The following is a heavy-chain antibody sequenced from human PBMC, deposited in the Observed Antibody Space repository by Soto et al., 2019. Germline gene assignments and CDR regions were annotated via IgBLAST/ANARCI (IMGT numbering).Heavy chain of an antibody. D-gene: IGHD3-22*01. V-gene: IGHV3-23*01. CDR3: AKVSYYYDTSGNYRLGYFDY. CDR2: ISGRGDST. CDR1: GFTFITDA. Sequence: EVQLLESGGGLVQPGGSLRLSCAASGFTFITDAMSWVRQTPGKGLEWVSAISGRGDSTFYADSVKGRFTISRDNSKNTLSLQMNSLRAEDTAVYYCAKVSYYYDTSGNYRLGYFDYWGQGTMVTVSS. J-gene: IGHJ4*02.